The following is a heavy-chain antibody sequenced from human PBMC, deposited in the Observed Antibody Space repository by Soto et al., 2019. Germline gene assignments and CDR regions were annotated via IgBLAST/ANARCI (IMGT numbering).Heavy chain of an antibody. Sequence: GGSLRLSCAASGFTFSSYAMHWVRQAPGKGLEWVAVISYDGSNKYYADSVKGRFTISRDNSKNTLYLQMNSLRAEDTAVYYCARVLVAVAGTDYYYGMDVWGQGTTVTVSS. D-gene: IGHD6-19*01. CDR3: ARVLVAVAGTDYYYGMDV. CDR1: GFTFSSYA. J-gene: IGHJ6*02. V-gene: IGHV3-30-3*01. CDR2: ISYDGSNK.